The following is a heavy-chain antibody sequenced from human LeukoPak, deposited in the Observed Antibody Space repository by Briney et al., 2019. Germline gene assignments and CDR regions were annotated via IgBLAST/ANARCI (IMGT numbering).Heavy chain of an antibody. CDR3: ARDLLPLGGTLGNWFDP. CDR1: GFTFSNYV. V-gene: IGHV3-23*01. D-gene: IGHD1-26*01. Sequence: GGSLRLSCAASGFTFSNYVMSWVRQAPGKGLEWVSGISGSGRSTYYADSVKGRFTISRDNSKNTLYLQMNSLRAEDTAVYYCARDLLPLGGTLGNWFDPWGQGTLVTVSS. J-gene: IGHJ5*02. CDR2: ISGSGRST.